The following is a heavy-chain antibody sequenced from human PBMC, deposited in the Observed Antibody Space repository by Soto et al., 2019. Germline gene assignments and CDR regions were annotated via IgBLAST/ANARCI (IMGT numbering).Heavy chain of an antibody. CDR3: ARVLRDYYYGMDV. J-gene: IGHJ6*02. V-gene: IGHV5-51*01. CDR2: LYPGDSDT. Sequence: GESLKISCKGSGYSFPSYWIGCVRQMPGNGLEWMGILYPGDSDTRYSPSFQGQVTISADKSISTAYLQWSSLKASDTAMYYCARVLRDYYYGMDVWGQGTTVTVSS. CDR1: GYSFPSYW.